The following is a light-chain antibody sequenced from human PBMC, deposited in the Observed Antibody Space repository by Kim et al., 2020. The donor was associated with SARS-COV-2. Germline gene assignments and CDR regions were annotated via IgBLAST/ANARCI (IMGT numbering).Light chain of an antibody. J-gene: IGKJ2*01. CDR3: HQYNDWPPGDT. V-gene: IGKV3-15*01. Sequence: SPGERATLSCRASQSVSNNLAWYPHKPGQPPRLLIYGASTRATGVPARFSGSGSGTDFTLTVSSLQSEDFAVYYCHQYNDWPPGDTFGQGTKLEI. CDR1: QSVSNN. CDR2: GAS.